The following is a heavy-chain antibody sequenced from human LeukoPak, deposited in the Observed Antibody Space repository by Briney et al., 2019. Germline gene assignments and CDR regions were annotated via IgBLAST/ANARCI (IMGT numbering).Heavy chain of an antibody. Sequence: PSETLSLTCAVYGGPFSGYYWSWIRQPPGKGLEWIGEINHSGSTYYNPSLKSRVTISVDTSKNQFSLKLSSVTAADTAVYYCARRLIDDWGQGTLVTVSS. CDR3: ARRLIDD. V-gene: IGHV4-34*01. J-gene: IGHJ4*02. CDR2: INHSGST. D-gene: IGHD2/OR15-2a*01. CDR1: GGPFSGYY.